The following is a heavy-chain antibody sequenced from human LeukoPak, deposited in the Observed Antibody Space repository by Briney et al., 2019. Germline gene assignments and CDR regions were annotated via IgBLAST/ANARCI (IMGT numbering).Heavy chain of an antibody. CDR2: ISGGSSFT. V-gene: IGHV3-21*01. J-gene: IGHJ4*02. CDR3: ARDLGYSSGPNY. CDR1: GFSFSSFS. D-gene: IGHD6-19*01. Sequence: GGSLRLSCAASGFSFSSFSMNWVRQAPGKGLEWVSYISGGSSFTYYVESVKGRFTSSRDNAKNSLYLQMNSLRAEDTAVYYCARDLGYSSGPNYWGQGTRVTVSS.